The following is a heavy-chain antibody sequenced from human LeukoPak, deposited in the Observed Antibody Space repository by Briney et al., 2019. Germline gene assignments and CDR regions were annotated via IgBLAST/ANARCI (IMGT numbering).Heavy chain of an antibody. CDR3: ARGRGHLGYCSSTSCQYYFDY. J-gene: IGHJ4*02. V-gene: IGHV4-34*01. D-gene: IGHD2-2*01. Sequence: SETLSLTCTVSGGSISSYYWSWIRQPPGKGLEWIGEINHSGSTNYNPSLKSRVTISVDTSKNQFSLKLSSVTAADTAVYYCARGRGHLGYCSSTSCQYYFDYWGQGTLVTVSS. CDR1: GGSISSYY. CDR2: INHSGST.